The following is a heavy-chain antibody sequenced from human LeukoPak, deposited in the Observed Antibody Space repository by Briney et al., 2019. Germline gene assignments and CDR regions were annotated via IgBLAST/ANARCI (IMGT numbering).Heavy chain of an antibody. D-gene: IGHD1-26*01. V-gene: IGHV3-30*02. CDR1: GFTLSSFG. J-gene: IGHJ5*02. CDR2: IRYDGNNK. CDR3: AKKSGAAFYNWFDP. Sequence: GGSLRLSCAASGFTLSSFGMHWARQAPGKGLEWVAYIRYDGNNKKYADSLEGRFTISRDNSKNALYLQIDSLRPEDTAVYYCAKKSGAAFYNWFDPWGQGTLVTVSS.